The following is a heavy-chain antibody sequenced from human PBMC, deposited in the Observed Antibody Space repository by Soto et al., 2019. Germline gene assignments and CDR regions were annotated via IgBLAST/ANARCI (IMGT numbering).Heavy chain of an antibody. Sequence: SVNVSCKASGGTFSSYAISWVRQAPGQGLEWMGGFIPIFGTAHYAQKFQGRVTITADKSTSTAYMELSSLRSEVTAVYYSASPGHYYDSSGYYYGRYAFDIWRQGTMVTVSS. D-gene: IGHD3-22*01. V-gene: IGHV1-69*06. J-gene: IGHJ3*02. CDR1: GGTFSSYA. CDR2: FIPIFGTA. CDR3: ASPGHYYDSSGYYYGRYAFDI.